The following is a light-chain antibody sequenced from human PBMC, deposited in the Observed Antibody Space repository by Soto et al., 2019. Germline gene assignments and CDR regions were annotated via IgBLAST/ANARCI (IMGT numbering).Light chain of an antibody. CDR3: GTWDSSLSAYV. CDR2: DNN. J-gene: IGLJ1*01. V-gene: IGLV1-51*01. CDR1: TSDIGTYSY. Sequence: QSVLTQPASVSGSPGQSITISCTGTTSDIGTYSYVSWYQQHAGKAPKLIIYDNNKRPSGIPDRFSGSKSGTSATLGITGLQTGDEADYYCGTWDSSLSAYVFGTGTKV.